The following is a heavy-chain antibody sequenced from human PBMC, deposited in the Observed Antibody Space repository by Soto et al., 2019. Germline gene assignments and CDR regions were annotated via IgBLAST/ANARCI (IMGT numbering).Heavy chain of an antibody. D-gene: IGHD5-12*01. J-gene: IGHJ6*02. CDR2: INSDWSST. V-gene: IGHV3-74*01. CDR3: ARDPLGSGYENYYYYYGMDV. Sequence: HWVCMQISIAASRFTVCTHGMHWVRQDPGKGLVWVSRINSDWSSTSYADSVKGRFTISRDNAKNTLYLQMNSLRAEDTAVYYCARDPLGSGYENYYYYYGMDVWGQGTTVTVSS. CDR1: RFTVCTHG.